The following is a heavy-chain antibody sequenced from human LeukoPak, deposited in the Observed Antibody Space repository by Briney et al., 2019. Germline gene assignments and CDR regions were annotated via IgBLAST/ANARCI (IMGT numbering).Heavy chain of an antibody. CDR2: ISSSGSTI. CDR3: AREGGGYTSGSFDY. J-gene: IGHJ4*02. D-gene: IGHD5-18*01. Sequence: GGSLRHSCAASGFTFSPYAMNWVRQAPGKGLEWVSYISSSGSTIYYEDSVKGRYTISRDNAKNSLYLQMNSLRAEDTAVYYCAREGGGYTSGSFDYWGQGTLVTVSS. V-gene: IGHV3-48*03. CDR1: GFTFSPYA.